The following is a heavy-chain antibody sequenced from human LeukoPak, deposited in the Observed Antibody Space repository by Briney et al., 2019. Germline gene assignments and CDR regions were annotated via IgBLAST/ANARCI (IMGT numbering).Heavy chain of an antibody. CDR3: AQWSRYFDY. J-gene: IGHJ4*02. Sequence: GGSLRLSCAASEFTFSSYAMTWVRQAPGKGLEWVSFIRASGGNTYYADSVKGRFTMSRDNSKNTLYLQMNSLRAEDTALYFCAQWSRYFDYWGQGTLVTVSS. CDR1: EFTFSSYA. CDR2: IRASGGNT. D-gene: IGHD1-26*01. V-gene: IGHV3-23*01.